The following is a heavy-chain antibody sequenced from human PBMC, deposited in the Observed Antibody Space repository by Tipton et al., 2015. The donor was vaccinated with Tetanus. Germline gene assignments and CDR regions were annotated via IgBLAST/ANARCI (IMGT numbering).Heavy chain of an antibody. CDR2: ISSSGRT. V-gene: IGHV4-61*08. CDR3: ARTTRRWLHPDY. Sequence: GLVKPSETLSLTCTVSGASLRSGDYHWSWIRQPPGKGLEWLAYISSSGRTNSNYSLKSRITMTQDTSRNQFSLQLSSVTAADTAVYYCARTTRRWLHPDYWGQGTLVTVSS. CDR1: GASLRSGDYH. J-gene: IGHJ4*02. D-gene: IGHD5-24*01.